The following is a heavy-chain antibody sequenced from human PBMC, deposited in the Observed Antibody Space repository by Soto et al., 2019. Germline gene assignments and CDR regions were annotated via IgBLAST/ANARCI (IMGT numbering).Heavy chain of an antibody. CDR3: ARETAAIYSNKGVR. J-gene: IGHJ4*02. CDR2: IYYSGST. V-gene: IGHV4-30-4*01. Sequence: QVQLQESGPGLVKPSQTLSLTCTVSVGSISSGDYYWSWIRPPPGKGLEWIGYIYYSGSTYYHPSLESRVTISVDTSKNQFSMKLSSVTAADTAVYYCARETAAIYSNKGVRWGQGTLVTVSS. CDR1: VGSISSGDYY. D-gene: IGHD2-2*01.